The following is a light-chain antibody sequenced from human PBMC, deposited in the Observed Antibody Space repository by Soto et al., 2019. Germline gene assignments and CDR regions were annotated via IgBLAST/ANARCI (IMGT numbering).Light chain of an antibody. CDR3: QKYSSVPV. J-gene: IGKJ3*01. Sequence: DIQMTQSPTSLSASVGDRVTITCRASQGIRNFVAWYQQKPGKAPKLLIYAASTLQSGVPSRFSGSGSGTDFTLTIHSLQPEGVATYSCQKYSSVPVFGPGTKVEIK. CDR2: AAS. CDR1: QGIRNF. V-gene: IGKV1-27*01.